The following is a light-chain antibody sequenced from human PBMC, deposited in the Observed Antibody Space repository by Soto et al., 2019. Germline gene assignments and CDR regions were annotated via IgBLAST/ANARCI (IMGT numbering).Light chain of an antibody. CDR2: GNR. Sequence: QSVLTQPPSVSGAPGQRVTISCTGNSSNLGAGYGVHWYQQLPGTAPKLLIYGNRNRPSGVSDRFSGSKSGTSASLAITGLQAQDEADYFCQSFDSSLNSRVFGGGTKLTVL. CDR1: SSNLGAGYG. V-gene: IGLV1-40*01. CDR3: QSFDSSLNSRV. J-gene: IGLJ3*02.